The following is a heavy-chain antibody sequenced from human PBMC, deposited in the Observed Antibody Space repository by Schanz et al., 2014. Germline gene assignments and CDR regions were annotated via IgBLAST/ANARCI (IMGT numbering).Heavy chain of an antibody. CDR3: ARGGFFDSTSFDS. Sequence: QVHLEQSGPEVKKPGASVKVSCKASGYTFTTYYIHWVRQAPGQGLEWMGNINPSSGTTRIAQNFQGRLTVTRDTSTSTVNMELSSLRSEDTAVYYCARGGFFDSTSFDSWGQGTLVTVSS. J-gene: IGHJ4*02. CDR2: INPSSGTT. CDR1: GYTFTTYY. D-gene: IGHD2-2*01. V-gene: IGHV1-46*03.